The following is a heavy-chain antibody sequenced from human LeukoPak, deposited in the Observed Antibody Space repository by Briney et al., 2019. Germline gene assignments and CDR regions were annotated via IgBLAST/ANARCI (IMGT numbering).Heavy chain of an antibody. Sequence: SETLSLTCTVSGDSISRYYWSWIRQPPGKGREWIGYIYYSGSNNYNPSLKSRVNISVDTSKNQFFLTQSSVDASDTAVYFSGSTNYNTSIKSRVTISVDTSKNQFSLKLSSVTAADTAVYYCARVYYSGYDKGTWFDPWGQGTLVTVSS. CDR1: GDSISRYY. CDR3: GSTNYNTSIKSRVTISVDTSKNQFSLKLSSVTAADTAVYYCARVYYSGYDKGTWFDP. D-gene: IGHD3-10*01. V-gene: IGHV4-59*13. CDR2: IYYSGSN. J-gene: IGHJ5*02.